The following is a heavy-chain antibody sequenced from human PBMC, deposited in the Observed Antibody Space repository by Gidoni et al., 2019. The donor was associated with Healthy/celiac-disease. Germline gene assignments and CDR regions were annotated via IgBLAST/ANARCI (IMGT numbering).Heavy chain of an antibody. J-gene: IGHJ4*02. CDR2: FGPEDGET. CDR3: ATSGSGSYNFDY. CDR1: GYTLTELS. Sequence: QVQLVQSGAEVTKPGASVNVSCKVSGYTLTELSMHWERQAPGKGIEWMGGFGPEDGETIYAQKFQGRVTMAEDTSTDTADMELSSLRSEDTAVYDCATSGSGSYNFDYWGQGTLVTVSS. V-gene: IGHV1-24*01. D-gene: IGHD3-10*01.